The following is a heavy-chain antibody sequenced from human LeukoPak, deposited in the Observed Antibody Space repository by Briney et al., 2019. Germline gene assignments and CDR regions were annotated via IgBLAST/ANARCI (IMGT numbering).Heavy chain of an antibody. CDR3: ARESMVRGVISYYYYYGMDV. Sequence: SETLSLTCTVSGGSISSYYWSWIRQPPGKGLEWIGYIYYSGSTNYNPSLKSRVTISVDTSKNQFSLMLSSVTAADTAVYYCARESMVRGVISYYYYYGMDVWGQGTTVTVSS. CDR2: IYYSGST. CDR1: GGSISSYY. D-gene: IGHD3-10*01. J-gene: IGHJ6*02. V-gene: IGHV4-59*01.